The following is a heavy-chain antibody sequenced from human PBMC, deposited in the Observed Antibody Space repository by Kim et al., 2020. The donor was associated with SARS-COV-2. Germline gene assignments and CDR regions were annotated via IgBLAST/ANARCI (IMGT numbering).Heavy chain of an antibody. CDR1: GYSFTSYW. CDR3: ARPAKYYDILTGLRRYDAFDI. J-gene: IGHJ3*02. D-gene: IGHD3-9*01. CDR2: IYPGVSDT. Sequence: GESLKISCKGSGYSFTSYWIGWVRQMPGKGLEWMGIIYPGVSDTRYSPSFQGQVTISADKSISTAYLQWSSLKASDTAMYYCARPAKYYDILTGLRRYDAFDIWGQGTMVTVSS. V-gene: IGHV5-51*01.